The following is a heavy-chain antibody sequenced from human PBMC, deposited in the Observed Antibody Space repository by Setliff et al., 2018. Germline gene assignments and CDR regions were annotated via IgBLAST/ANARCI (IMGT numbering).Heavy chain of an antibody. Sequence: SETLSLTCTVSGGSISSGTYYWSWIRQHPGKGLEWIGYIYYSGTTYYNPSLKSRVTISLDTSKNQFSLNLSSVTAADTAVYYCARGGVFGHFYFDLWGRGTLVTVSS. CDR3: ARGGVFGHFYFDL. CDR1: GGSISSGTYY. J-gene: IGHJ2*01. CDR2: IYYSGTT. V-gene: IGHV4-31*03. D-gene: IGHD3-10*02.